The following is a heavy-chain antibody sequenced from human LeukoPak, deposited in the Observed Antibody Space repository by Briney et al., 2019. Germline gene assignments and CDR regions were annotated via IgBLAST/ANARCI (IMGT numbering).Heavy chain of an antibody. CDR3: ARGGSSWYYFDY. D-gene: IGHD6-13*01. V-gene: IGHV4-30-2*01. CDR1: GGSISSGGYS. Sequence: SETLSLTCAVSGGSISSGGYSWSWIRQPPGKGLEWIGYIYHSGSTYYNPSLKSRVTISVDRSKNQFSLKLSSVTAADTAVYYCARGGSSWYYFDYWGQGTLVTVSS. J-gene: IGHJ4*02. CDR2: IYHSGST.